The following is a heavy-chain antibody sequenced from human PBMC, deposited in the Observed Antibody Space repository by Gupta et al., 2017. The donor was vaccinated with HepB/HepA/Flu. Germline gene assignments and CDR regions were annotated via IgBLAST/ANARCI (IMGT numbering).Heavy chain of an antibody. CDR3: ATGWSSGWYLEY. CDR2: IYLGSGNT. V-gene: IGHV1-3*01. Sequence: QVQLVQSGAEVKRPGASVKVSCMATGDTSMRNGIHWVRQTPGQGLEWMGYIYLGSGNTKLSPVFQGRVTFFRGTIAKTVYIEMSSLTSEDTAVYYCATGWSSGWYLEYWGQGALVTVSS. D-gene: IGHD6-19*01. CDR1: GDTSMRNG. J-gene: IGHJ4*02.